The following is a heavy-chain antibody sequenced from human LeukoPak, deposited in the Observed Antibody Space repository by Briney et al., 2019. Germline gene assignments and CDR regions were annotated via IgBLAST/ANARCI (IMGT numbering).Heavy chain of an antibody. V-gene: IGHV1-18*01. CDR3: ARLYGDYRSALLPSPYFDY. CDR2: ISAYNGNT. D-gene: IGHD4-17*01. Sequence: ASEKVSCKASGYTFTSYGISWVRHAPGQGLEWMGWISAYNGNTNYAQKLQGRVTMTTDTSTSTAYMELRSLRSDDTAVYYCARLYGDYRSALLPSPYFDYWGQGTLVTVSS. J-gene: IGHJ4*02. CDR1: GYTFTSYG.